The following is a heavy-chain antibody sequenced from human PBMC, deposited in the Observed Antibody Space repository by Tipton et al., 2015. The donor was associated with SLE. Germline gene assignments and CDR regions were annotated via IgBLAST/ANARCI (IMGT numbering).Heavy chain of an antibody. D-gene: IGHD5-12*01. CDR1: GFTFDDYA. V-gene: IGHV3-9*01. J-gene: IGHJ4*02. CDR2: ISWNSGSI. CDR3: AKAGYEDYFDY. Sequence: RSLRLSCAASGFTFDDYAMHWVRQAPGKGLEWVSGISWNSGSIGYADSVKGRFTISRDNAKNSLYLQMNSLRAEDTALYYCAKAGYEDYFDYWGQGTLVTVSS.